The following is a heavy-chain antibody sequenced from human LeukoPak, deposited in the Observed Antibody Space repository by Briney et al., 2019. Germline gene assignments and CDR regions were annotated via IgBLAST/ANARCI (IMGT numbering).Heavy chain of an antibody. V-gene: IGHV4-30-4*01. CDR1: GGSISSGDYY. D-gene: IGHD3-22*01. Sequence: NPSQTLSLTCTVSGGSISSGDYYWSWIRQPPGKGLEWIGYIYYSGSTYYNPSLKSRVTISVDTSKNQFSLKLSSVTAADTAVYYCARGGYYYDSSGYLTDYWGQGTLVTVSS. J-gene: IGHJ4*02. CDR2: IYYSGST. CDR3: ARGGYYYDSSGYLTDY.